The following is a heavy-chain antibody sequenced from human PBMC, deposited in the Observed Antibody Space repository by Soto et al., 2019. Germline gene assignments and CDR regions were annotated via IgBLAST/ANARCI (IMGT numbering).Heavy chain of an antibody. Sequence: SGPTLVNPTQTLTLTCTFSGFSLSTSGVGVGWIRQPPGKALEWLALIYWDDDKRYSPSLKSRLTITKDTSKNQVVLTMTNMDPVDTATYYCERLAPAAPHDAFDIWGQGTMVTVSS. CDR3: ERLAPAAPHDAFDI. J-gene: IGHJ3*02. CDR1: GFSLSTSGVG. CDR2: IYWDDDK. V-gene: IGHV2-5*02. D-gene: IGHD2-2*01.